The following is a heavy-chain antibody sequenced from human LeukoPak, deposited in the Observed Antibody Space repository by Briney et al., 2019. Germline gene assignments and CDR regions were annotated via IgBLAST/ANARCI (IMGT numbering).Heavy chain of an antibody. V-gene: IGHV4-39*07. Sequence: SETLSLTCTVSGGSIISGYYYWGWIRQPPGKGLEWIGSIYYSGSTYYNPSLKSRVTISVDTSKNQFSLKLSSVTAADTAVYYCARGHCSSTSCYAYFDYWGQGTLVTVSS. CDR1: GGSIISGYYY. D-gene: IGHD2-2*01. J-gene: IGHJ4*02. CDR2: IYYSGST. CDR3: ARGHCSSTSCYAYFDY.